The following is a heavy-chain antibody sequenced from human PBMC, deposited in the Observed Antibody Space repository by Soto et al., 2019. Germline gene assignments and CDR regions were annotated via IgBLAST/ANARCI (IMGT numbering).Heavy chain of an antibody. Sequence: QVQLVESGGGVVQPGRSLRLSCAASGFTFSSYGMHWVRQAPGKGLEWVAVIWYDGSNKYYADSVKGRFTISRDNSKNTLYLQMNSLRAEDTAVYYCARGAIYGDYVWYFQHWGQGTLVTVSS. CDR1: GFTFSSYG. CDR2: IWYDGSNK. V-gene: IGHV3-33*01. CDR3: ARGAIYGDYVWYFQH. J-gene: IGHJ1*01. D-gene: IGHD4-17*01.